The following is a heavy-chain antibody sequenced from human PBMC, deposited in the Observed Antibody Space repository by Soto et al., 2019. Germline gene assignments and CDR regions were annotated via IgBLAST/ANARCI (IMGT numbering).Heavy chain of an antibody. CDR1: GGSISSSNW. CDR2: IYHDGST. Sequence: QVQLQESGPGLVKPSGTLSLTCAVSGGSISSSNWWSWVRQPPGKGLEWIGEIYHDGSTTYNPSLKSRVTISVDKSKNQFSLQLTSVSAADTAVYYCARLPAKGTAATGYYFDYWGQGTLVTVSS. V-gene: IGHV4-4*02. J-gene: IGHJ4*02. CDR3: ARLPAKGTAATGYYFDY. D-gene: IGHD6-13*01.